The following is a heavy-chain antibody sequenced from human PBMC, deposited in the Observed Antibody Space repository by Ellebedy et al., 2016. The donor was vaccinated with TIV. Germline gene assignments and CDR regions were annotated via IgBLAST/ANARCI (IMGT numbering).Heavy chain of an antibody. CDR1: GFSFSGYA. V-gene: IGHV3-23*01. Sequence: GESLKISCAASGFSFSGYAMNWVRQAPGKGLEWVSTINSGGVTTNYADSVKGRFTISRDNSKNTLYLQMNSLRAEDTAVYYCAKASGMDVWGQGTTVTVSS. CDR3: AKASGMDV. J-gene: IGHJ6*02. CDR2: INSGGVTT.